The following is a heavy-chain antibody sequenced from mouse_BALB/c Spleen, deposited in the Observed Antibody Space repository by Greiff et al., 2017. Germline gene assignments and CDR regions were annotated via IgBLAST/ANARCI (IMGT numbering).Heavy chain of an antibody. D-gene: IGHD2-3*01. Sequence: EVQGVESGPGLVKPSQSLSLTCTVTGYSITSDYAWNWIRQFPGNKLEWMGYISYSGSTSYNPSLKSRISITRDTSKNQFFLQLNSVTTEDTATYYCASLDDGYWDYWGQGTTLTVSS. CDR2: ISYSGST. CDR3: ASLDDGYWDY. CDR1: GYSITSDYA. V-gene: IGHV3-2*02. J-gene: IGHJ2*01.